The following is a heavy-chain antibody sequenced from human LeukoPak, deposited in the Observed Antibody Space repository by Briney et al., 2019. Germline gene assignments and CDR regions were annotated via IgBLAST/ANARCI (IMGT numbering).Heavy chain of an antibody. CDR1: GYTFTSYG. CDR3: ARDVVLSVAGPRPFDY. J-gene: IGHJ4*02. Sequence: ASVKVSCKASGYTFTSYGISWVRQAPGQGLEWMGWISAYNGNTNYAQKLQGRVTMTTDTSTSTAYMELRSLRSDDTAVYYCARDVVLSVAGPRPFDYWGQGTLVTVSS. D-gene: IGHD6-19*01. CDR2: ISAYNGNT. V-gene: IGHV1-18*01.